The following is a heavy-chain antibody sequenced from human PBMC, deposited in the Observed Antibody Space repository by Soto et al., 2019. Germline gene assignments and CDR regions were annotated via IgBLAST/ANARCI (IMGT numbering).Heavy chain of an antibody. D-gene: IGHD6-6*01. J-gene: IGHJ4*02. CDR3: ARLRGIAARQKGFFDY. V-gene: IGHV1-69*01. CDR1: GGTFSSYA. Sequence: QVQLVQSGAEVKKPGSSVKVSCKASGGTFSSYAISWVRQAPGQGLEWMGGIIPIFGTANYAQKSQGRVTITADESTSTAYMELSSLRSEDTAVYYCARLRGIAARQKGFFDYWGQGTLVTVSS. CDR2: IIPIFGTA.